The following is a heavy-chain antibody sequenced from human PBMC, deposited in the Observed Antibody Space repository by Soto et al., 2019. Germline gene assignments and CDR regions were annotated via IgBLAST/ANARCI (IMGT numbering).Heavy chain of an antibody. D-gene: IGHD2-8*02. Sequence: SETLSLTCTVSGGSISSYYWSWIRQPPGKGLEWIGYIYYSGSTNYNPSLKSRVTLSVDTSKNQFSLTLTSVTAADTAVYYGARDKITGLFDYWGQGTLVTVSS. CDR3: ARDKITGLFDY. CDR1: GGSISSYY. CDR2: IYYSGST. V-gene: IGHV4-59*01. J-gene: IGHJ4*02.